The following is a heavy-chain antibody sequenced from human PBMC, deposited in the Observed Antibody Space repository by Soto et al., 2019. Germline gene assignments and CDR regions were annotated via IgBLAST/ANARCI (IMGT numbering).Heavy chain of an antibody. CDR3: ATEPIYYNDGSGYYPLGH. V-gene: IGHV1-18*04. D-gene: IGHD3-22*01. CDR2: ISAHNGDT. J-gene: IGHJ4*02. Sequence: XSVKVSCKASVYSFSTYGFSCVRQAPGQGLECLGWISAHNGDTHYSQKFQGRVTLTTDTSTNTVYMELRSLTSDDTAVYFCATEPIYYNDGSGYYPLGHWGQGTLVTVSS. CDR1: VYSFSTYG.